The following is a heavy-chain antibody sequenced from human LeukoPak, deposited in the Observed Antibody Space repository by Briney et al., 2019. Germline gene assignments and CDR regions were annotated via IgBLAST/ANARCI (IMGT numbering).Heavy chain of an antibody. CDR3: ARDDSSPLYYFDY. J-gene: IGHJ4*02. Sequence: PSETLSLTCAVYGGSFSGYYWSWIRQPPGKGLEWIGEINHSGSTNYNPSLKSRVTISVDTSKNQFSLKLSSVTAADTAVYYCARDDSSPLYYFDYWGQGTLVTVSS. CDR1: GGSFSGYY. CDR2: INHSGST. V-gene: IGHV4-34*01. D-gene: IGHD6-13*01.